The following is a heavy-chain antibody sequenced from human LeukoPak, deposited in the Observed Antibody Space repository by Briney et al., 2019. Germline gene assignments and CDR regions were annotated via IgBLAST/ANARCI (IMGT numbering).Heavy chain of an antibody. CDR3: ARRDIVVVPAAGDYYYYGMDV. D-gene: IGHD2-2*01. Sequence: SVKVSCKASGGTFSSYAISWARQAPGQGLEWMGGIIPIFGTANYAQKFQGRVTITADESTSTAYMELSSLRSEDTAVYYCARRDIVVVPAAGDYYYYGMDVWGQGTTVTVSS. J-gene: IGHJ6*02. CDR1: GGTFSSYA. CDR2: IIPIFGTA. V-gene: IGHV1-69*01.